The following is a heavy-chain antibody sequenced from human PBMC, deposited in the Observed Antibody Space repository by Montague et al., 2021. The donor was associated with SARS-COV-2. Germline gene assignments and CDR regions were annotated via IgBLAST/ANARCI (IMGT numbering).Heavy chain of an antibody. CDR3: AREYFDSSGLVWIDP. CDR1: GDSVSSGAYY. D-gene: IGHD3-22*01. Sequence: SETLSLTCTVSGDSVSSGAYYWSWIRQPPGKGLEWIAYIYYSGNTYTKYNPSLESRVSISADTSKNQFSLKLTSGSAADTAVYYCAREYFDSSGLVWIDPWGQGTLVIVSS. V-gene: IGHV4-61*08. J-gene: IGHJ5*02. CDR2: IYYSGNTYT.